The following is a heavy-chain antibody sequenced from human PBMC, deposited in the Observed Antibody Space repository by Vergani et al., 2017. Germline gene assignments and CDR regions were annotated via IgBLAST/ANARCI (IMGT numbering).Heavy chain of an antibody. J-gene: IGHJ4*02. CDR3: ARTTVVIDWGGY. CDR2: IIPIFGTA. V-gene: IGHV1-69*13. CDR1: GGTFSSYA. D-gene: IGHD4-23*01. Sequence: QVQLVQSGAEGKKPGSSVKVSCKASGGTFSSYAISWVRQAPGQGLEWMGRIIPIFGTANYAQKFQGRVTITADETTSTAYMELSSLRSEDPAVDYRARTTVVIDWGGYWGQGTLVTVSS.